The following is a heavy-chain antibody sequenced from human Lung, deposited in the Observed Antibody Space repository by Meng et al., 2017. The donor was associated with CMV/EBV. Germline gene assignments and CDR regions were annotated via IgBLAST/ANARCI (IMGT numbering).Heavy chain of an antibody. J-gene: IGHJ4*02. CDR1: GGSISSYY. CDR2: IYYSGST. V-gene: IGHV4-59*01. CDR3: ARDGPAVAPK. Sequence: LSCTVSGGSISSYYWSWIRQPPGKGLEWIGYIYYSGSTNYNPSLKSRVTISVDTSKNQFSLKLSSVTAADTAVYYCARDGPAVAPKWGQGTRVTGSS. D-gene: IGHD6-19*01.